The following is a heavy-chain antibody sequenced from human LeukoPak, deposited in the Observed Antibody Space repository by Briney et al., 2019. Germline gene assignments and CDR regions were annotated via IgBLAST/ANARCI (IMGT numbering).Heavy chain of an antibody. V-gene: IGHV4-59*08. Sequence: PSETLSLTCTVSGGSISSYYWSWLRQPPGKGLEWIGYISYSGTTNYNPSLKSRLTISVDTSKNQFSLKLSSVTAADTAMYYCARHRTQGSGYYPWGQGTLVTVSS. D-gene: IGHD3-22*01. CDR3: ARHRTQGSGYYP. CDR2: ISYSGTT. CDR1: GGSISSYY. J-gene: IGHJ4*02.